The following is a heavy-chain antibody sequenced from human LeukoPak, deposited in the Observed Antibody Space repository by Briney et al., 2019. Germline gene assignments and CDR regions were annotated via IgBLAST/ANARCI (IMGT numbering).Heavy chain of an antibody. V-gene: IGHV1-18*01. CDR2: ISACNGNT. CDR3: LRFRRGEFGIDY. CDR1: GYTFTSYG. J-gene: IGHJ4*02. Sequence: ASVNVCFKAAGYTFTSYGISWVRQAPGQRREWMGWISACNGNTNYAQKLEGRVTITTDTSTSPACMDVGKLTAGYPAGRYCLRFRRGEFGIDYWGQGTLVTVSS. D-gene: IGHD3-10*01.